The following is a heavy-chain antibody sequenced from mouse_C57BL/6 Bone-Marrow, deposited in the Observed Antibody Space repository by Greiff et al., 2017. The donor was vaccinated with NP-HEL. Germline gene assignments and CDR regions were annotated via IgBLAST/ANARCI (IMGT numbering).Heavy chain of an antibody. CDR2: IYSGGGYT. V-gene: IGHV1-63*01. Sequence: VQLQQSGAELVRPGTSVKMSCKASGYTFTNYWIGWAKQRPGHGLEWIGDIYSGGGYTNYNEKFKGKATLTADKSSSTAYMQFSSLTSEDSAIYYCARRGARPGAMDYWGQGTSVTVSS. CDR1: GYTFTNYW. D-gene: IGHD3-1*01. J-gene: IGHJ4*01. CDR3: ARRGARPGAMDY.